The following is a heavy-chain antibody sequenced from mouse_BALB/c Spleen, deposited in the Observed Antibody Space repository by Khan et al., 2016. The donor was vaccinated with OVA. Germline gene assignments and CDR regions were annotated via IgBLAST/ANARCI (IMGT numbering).Heavy chain of an antibody. D-gene: IGHD2-12*01. CDR1: GYTFSSYW. J-gene: IGHJ4*01. V-gene: IGHV1-9*01. Sequence: QVQLKESGAELVKPGASVKIACKATGYTFSSYWIEWVKQRPGHGLEWIGEILPGRGNTNYNEKFKGKATFTADTSSNTAYMQLSSLTSEDSAVYFCARGAVTTYGMDYWGQGTSVTVSS. CDR2: ILPGRGNT. CDR3: ARGAVTTYGMDY.